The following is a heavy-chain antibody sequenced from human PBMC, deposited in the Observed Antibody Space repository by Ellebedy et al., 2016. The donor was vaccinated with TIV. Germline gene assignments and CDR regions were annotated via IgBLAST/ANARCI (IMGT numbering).Heavy chain of an antibody. Sequence: MPSETLSLTCTVSGGSISSYYWSWIRQPPGKGLEWIGEINHSGSTNYNPSLKSRVTISVDTSKNQFSLKLSSVTAADTAVYYCARNRVIMKGQQLVFFDYWGQGTLVTVSS. D-gene: IGHD6-13*01. V-gene: IGHV4-34*01. J-gene: IGHJ4*02. CDR2: INHSGST. CDR1: GGSISSYY. CDR3: ARNRVIMKGQQLVFFDY.